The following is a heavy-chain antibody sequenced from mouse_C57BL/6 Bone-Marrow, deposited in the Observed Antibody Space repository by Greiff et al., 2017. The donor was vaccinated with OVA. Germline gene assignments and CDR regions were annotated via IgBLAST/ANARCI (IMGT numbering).Heavy chain of an antibody. V-gene: IGHV1-64*01. CDR2: IHPNSGST. Sequence: QVQLKQPGAELVKPGASVKLSCKASGYTFTSYWMHWVKQRPGQGLEWIGMIHPNSGSTNYNEKFKSKATLTVDKSSSTAYMQLSSLTSEDSAVYYCAREVFTTVVAYAMDYWGQGTSVTVSS. J-gene: IGHJ4*01. D-gene: IGHD1-1*01. CDR3: AREVFTTVVAYAMDY. CDR1: GYTFTSYW.